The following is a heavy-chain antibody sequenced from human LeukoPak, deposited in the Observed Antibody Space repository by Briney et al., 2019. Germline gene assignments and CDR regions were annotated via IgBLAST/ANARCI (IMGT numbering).Heavy chain of an antibody. CDR2: IYYSGST. J-gene: IGHJ4*02. CDR1: GGSISSYY. CDR3: AQGGYSYGNSFDY. Sequence: SETLSLTCTVSGGSISSYYWSWIRQPPGKGLEWIGYIYYSGSTYYNPSLKSRVTISVDTSKNQFSLKLSSVTAADTAVYYCAQGGYSYGNSFDYWGQGTLVTVSS. V-gene: IGHV4-59*04. D-gene: IGHD5-18*01.